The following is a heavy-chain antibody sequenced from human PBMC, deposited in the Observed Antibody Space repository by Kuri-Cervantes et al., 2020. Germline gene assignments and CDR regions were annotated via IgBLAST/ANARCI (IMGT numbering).Heavy chain of an antibody. CDR2: ISAYNGNT. Sequence: ASVKVSCKASGGTFSSYAISWVRQAPGQGLEWMGWISAYNGNTNYAQKLQGRVTMTTDTSTSTAYMELRSLRYDDTAVYYCARRIVGWVEDWFDPWVQGTLVTVSS. CDR3: ARRIVGWVEDWFDP. J-gene: IGHJ5*02. V-gene: IGHV1-18*01. CDR1: GGTFSSYA. D-gene: IGHD1-26*01.